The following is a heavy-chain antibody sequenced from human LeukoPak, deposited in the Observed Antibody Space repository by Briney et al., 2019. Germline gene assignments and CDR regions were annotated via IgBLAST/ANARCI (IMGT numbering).Heavy chain of an antibody. Sequence: GGSLRLSCVASGFTFSSFGMHWVRQAPGRGLEWVALILYDNKYYIDSVKGRFTISRDNSKNTLYLQMDSPRAENTAVYYCARYCSAACSSGVDYWGQGTLVTVPS. V-gene: IGHV3-33*05. J-gene: IGHJ4*02. CDR2: ILYDNK. D-gene: IGHD2-21*01. CDR1: GFTFSSFG. CDR3: ARYCSAACSSGVDY.